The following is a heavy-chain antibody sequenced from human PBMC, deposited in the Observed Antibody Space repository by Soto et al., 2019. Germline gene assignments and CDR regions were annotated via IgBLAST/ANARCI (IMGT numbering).Heavy chain of an antibody. J-gene: IGHJ5*02. V-gene: IGHV4-34*01. CDR2: INHSGST. Sequence: PSETLSLSCAVYGGSFSGYYWSWIRQPPGKGLEWIGEINHSGSTNYNPSLKSRVTISVDTSKNQFTLKLSSVTAAGTAVYYCARVRRYDDSTATWFDPLGQGTLVTVSS. D-gene: IGHD3-22*01. CDR1: GGSFSGYY. CDR3: ARVRRYDDSTATWFDP.